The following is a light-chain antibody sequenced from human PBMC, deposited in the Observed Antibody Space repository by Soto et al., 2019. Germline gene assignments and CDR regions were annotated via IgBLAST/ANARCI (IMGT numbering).Light chain of an antibody. CDR3: QKSYSTPLT. Sequence: IQMTQSPSSLSASVGDIVTITCQATQDIRKYLNWYQQKPGKAPKILIYDESSLETGVPSRFSGSGSGTDLNLTISSLQPEDFATYYCQKSYSTPLTFGQGTRLEIK. V-gene: IGKV1-39*01. CDR1: QDIRKY. CDR2: DES. J-gene: IGKJ5*01.